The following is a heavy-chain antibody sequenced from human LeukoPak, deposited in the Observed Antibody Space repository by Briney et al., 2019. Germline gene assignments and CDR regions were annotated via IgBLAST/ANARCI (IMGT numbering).Heavy chain of an antibody. CDR1: GFTFDDYA. V-gene: IGHV3-9*01. D-gene: IGHD5-18*01. CDR3: AKGIPLAHDAFDI. CDR2: ISWNSGSI. Sequence: GGSLRLSCAASGFTFDDYAMHWVRQAPGKGLEWVSGISWNSGSIGYADSVKGRFTISRDNAKNSLYLQMNSLRAEDTALYYCAKGIPLAHDAFDIWGQGTMVTVSS. J-gene: IGHJ3*02.